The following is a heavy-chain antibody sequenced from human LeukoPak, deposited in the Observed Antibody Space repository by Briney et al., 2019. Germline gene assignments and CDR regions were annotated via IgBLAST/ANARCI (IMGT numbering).Heavy chain of an antibody. V-gene: IGHV3-30*02. CDR3: AKTPRSGYYLHY. CDR2: IRYDGSNK. D-gene: IGHD3-22*01. CDR1: GFTFSSYG. J-gene: IGHJ4*02. Sequence: GGSLRLSCAASGFTFSSYGMHWVRQAPGKGREWGAFIRYDGSNKYYADSVKGRFTISRDNSKNTLYLQMNSPRAEDTAVYYCAKTPRSGYYLHYWGQGTLVTVSS.